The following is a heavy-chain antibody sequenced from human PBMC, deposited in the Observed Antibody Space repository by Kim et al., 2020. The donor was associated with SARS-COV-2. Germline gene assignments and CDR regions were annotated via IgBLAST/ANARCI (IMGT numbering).Heavy chain of an antibody. Sequence: SETLSLTCTVSGGSISSYYWSWIRQPPGKGLEWIGYIYYSGSTNYNPSLKSRVTISVDTSKNQFSLKLSSVTAADTAVYYCARGEAAAGTRLGWFDPWGQGTLVTVSS. CDR2: IYYSGST. V-gene: IGHV4-59*13. D-gene: IGHD6-13*01. J-gene: IGHJ5*02. CDR1: GGSISSYY. CDR3: ARGEAAAGTRLGWFDP.